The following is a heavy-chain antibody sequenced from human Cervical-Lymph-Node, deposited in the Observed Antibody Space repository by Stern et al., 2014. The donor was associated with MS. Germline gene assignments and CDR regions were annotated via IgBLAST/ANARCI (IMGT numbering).Heavy chain of an antibody. CDR3: ARDRGSHSDY. Sequence: VQLVQSGAEVKKPGASVEVSCKASGYSFTAYFIHWVRQAPGQGLEWMGWISTDTGGANYAQSFQGRVTMTRDTSISTTYMELSRLRSDDTAVYYCARDRGSHSDYWGQGTLVTVSS. CDR1: GYSFTAYF. J-gene: IGHJ4*02. D-gene: IGHD1-26*01. V-gene: IGHV1-2*02. CDR2: ISTDTGGA.